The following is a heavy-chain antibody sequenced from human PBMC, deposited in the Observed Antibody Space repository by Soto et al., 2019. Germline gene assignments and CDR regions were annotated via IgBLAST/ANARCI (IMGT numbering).Heavy chain of an antibody. CDR1: GYIFTNYA. J-gene: IGHJ5*02. D-gene: IGHD2-2*03. V-gene: IGHV1-18*01. CDR3: ARDGVGYCISTSCLNWFDP. CDR2: IVPLIGTP. Sequence: GASLKVSCKAYGYIFTNYAMHSFRQAPGQGLEWMGGIVPLIGTPNYAQKFQGRVTMTTDTSTSTAYMELRSLRSDDTAVYYCARDGVGYCISTSCLNWFDPWGQGTLVTVSS.